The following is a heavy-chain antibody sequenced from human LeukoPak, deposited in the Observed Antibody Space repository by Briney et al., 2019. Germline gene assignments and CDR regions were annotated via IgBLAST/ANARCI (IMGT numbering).Heavy chain of an antibody. Sequence: PSETLSLTCTVSGGSISSGGYYWSWIRQHPGKGLEWIGYIYYSGSTYYNPSLKSRVTISVDTSKNQFSLKLSSVTAADTAVYYCARVPQGYRRDYYYYYGMDVWGQGTTVTVSS. CDR1: GGSISSGGYY. CDR2: IYYSGST. J-gene: IGHJ6*02. D-gene: IGHD1-1*01. V-gene: IGHV4-31*03. CDR3: ARVPQGYRRDYYYYYGMDV.